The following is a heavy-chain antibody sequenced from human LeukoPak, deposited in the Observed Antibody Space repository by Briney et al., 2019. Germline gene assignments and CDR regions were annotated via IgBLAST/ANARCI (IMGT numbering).Heavy chain of an antibody. V-gene: IGHV1-46*01. CDR2: INPSGGST. CDR1: GYTFTSYY. J-gene: IGHJ6*02. Sequence: ASVKVSCKASGYTFTSYYMHWVRQAPGQGLEWMGIINPSGGSTSYAQKFQGRVTVTRDTSTSTVYMELSSLRSEDTAVYYCARALGITGTTQTYYYYGMDVWGQGTTVTVSS. D-gene: IGHD1-7*01. CDR3: ARALGITGTTQTYYYYGMDV.